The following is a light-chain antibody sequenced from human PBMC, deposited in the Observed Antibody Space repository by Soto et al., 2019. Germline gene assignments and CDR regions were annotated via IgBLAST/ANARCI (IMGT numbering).Light chain of an antibody. J-gene: IGKJ1*01. CDR1: QGISTW. Sequence: DIQMTQSPSTLSASVGDGVTITCRASQGISTWLAWYQQKSGKPPKLLIYDASSLESGVPSRFSGSGSGTEFTLTINSLQPDDFATYYCQQYDSDSPTFGQGTKVEIK. V-gene: IGKV1-5*01. CDR2: DAS. CDR3: QQYDSDSPT.